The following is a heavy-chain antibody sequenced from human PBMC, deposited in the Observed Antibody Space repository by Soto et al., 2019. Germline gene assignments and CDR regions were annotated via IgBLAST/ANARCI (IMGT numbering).Heavy chain of an antibody. CDR1: GFTFSSYG. D-gene: IGHD2-15*01. J-gene: IGHJ4*02. CDR3: AKYCSGGSCFDY. V-gene: IGHV3-30*18. CDR2: ISYVGSNK. Sequence: QVPLVESGGGVVQPGRSLRLSCAASGFTFSSYGMHWVRQAPGKGLEWVAVISYVGSNKYYADSVKGRFTISRDNSKNTLYLQMNSLRAEDTAVYYCAKYCSGGSCFDYWGQGTLVTVSS.